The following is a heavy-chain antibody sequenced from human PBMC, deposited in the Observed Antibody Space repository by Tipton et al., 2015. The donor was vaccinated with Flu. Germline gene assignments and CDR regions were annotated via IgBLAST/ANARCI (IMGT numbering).Heavy chain of an antibody. CDR1: GGSISSGSYY. J-gene: IGHJ4*02. CDR2: IYSSGST. D-gene: IGHD3-3*01. CDR3: ARDWSGYYLYYFDH. Sequence: GLVKPSQTPSLTCTVSGGSISSGSYYWSWIRQPAGKGLEWIGHIYSSGSTNYNPSLKSRGTISVDTSKNQLSLRLNSVTAADTAVYYCARDWSGYYLYYFDHWGQGTLVTVSS. V-gene: IGHV4-61*02.